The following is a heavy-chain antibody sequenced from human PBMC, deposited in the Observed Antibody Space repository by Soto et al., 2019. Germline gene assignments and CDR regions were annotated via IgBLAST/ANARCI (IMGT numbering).Heavy chain of an antibody. D-gene: IGHD1-26*01. CDR2: ISYDGSNK. Sequence: QVQLVESGGGVVQPGRFLRLSCAASGFTFSSYGMHWVRQAPGKGLERVAVISYDGSNKYYADSVKGRFTISRDNSKNTLYLQMNSLRAEDTAVYYCAKLIIEVVGWDLFDYWGQGTLVTVSS. J-gene: IGHJ4*02. CDR3: AKLIIEVVGWDLFDY. V-gene: IGHV3-30*18. CDR1: GFTFSSYG.